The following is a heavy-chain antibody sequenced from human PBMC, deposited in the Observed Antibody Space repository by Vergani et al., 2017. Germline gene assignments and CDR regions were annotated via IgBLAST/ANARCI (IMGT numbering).Heavy chain of an antibody. J-gene: IGHJ6*03. Sequence: EVQLLESGGGLVQPGGSLRLSCAASGFTFSSYAMSWVRQAPGKGLEWVSAISGSGGSTYYADSVKGRFTISRDNSKNTLYLQMNSLRAEDTAVYYCAKPGGDDFWRGPTGSCSDPHYYYYYYMDVWGKGTTVTVSS. CDR3: AKPGGDDFWRGPTGSCSDPHYYYYYYMDV. V-gene: IGHV3-23*01. CDR2: ISGSGGST. CDR1: GFTFSSYA. D-gene: IGHD3-3*01.